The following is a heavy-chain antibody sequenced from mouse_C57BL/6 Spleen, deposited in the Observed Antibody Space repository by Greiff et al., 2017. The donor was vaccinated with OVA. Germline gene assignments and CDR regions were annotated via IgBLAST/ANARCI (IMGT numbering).Heavy chain of an antibody. V-gene: IGHV1-54*01. CDR3: ARRGYGSSYRAMDY. D-gene: IGHD1-1*01. CDR2: INPGSGGT. Sequence: QVQLQQSGAELVRPGTSVKVSCKASGYAFTNYLIEWVKQRPGQGLEWIGVINPGSGGTNYNEKFKGKATLTADKSSSTAYMQLSSLTSEDSAVYFCARRGYGSSYRAMDYWGQGTSVTVSS. CDR1: GYAFTNYL. J-gene: IGHJ4*01.